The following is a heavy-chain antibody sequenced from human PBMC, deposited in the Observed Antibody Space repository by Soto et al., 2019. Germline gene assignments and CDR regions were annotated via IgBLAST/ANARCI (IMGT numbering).Heavy chain of an antibody. D-gene: IGHD3-3*01. CDR3: ARDKRDLRFLEWSYYFDY. Sequence: HPGGSLRLSCAASGLTFSSYGMHWVRQAPGKGLEWVAVIWYDGSNKYYADSVKGRFTISRDNSKNTLYLQMNSLRAEDTAVYYCARDKRDLRFLEWSYYFDYWGQGTLVTVSS. CDR1: GLTFSSYG. CDR2: IWYDGSNK. J-gene: IGHJ4*02. V-gene: IGHV3-30*19.